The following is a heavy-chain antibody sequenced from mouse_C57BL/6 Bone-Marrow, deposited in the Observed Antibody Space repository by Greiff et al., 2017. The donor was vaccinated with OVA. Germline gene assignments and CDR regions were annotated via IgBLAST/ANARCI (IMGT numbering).Heavy chain of an antibody. CDR2: IYWDDDK. J-gene: IGHJ3*01. Sequence: QVTLKESGPGILQSSQTLSLTCSFSGFSLSTSGMGVSWIRQPSGKGLEWLAHIYWDDDKRYNPSLKSRLTISKDTSTNQVFLKINSVNTADTATYYCARSGYPAWFAYWGQGTLVTVSA. CDR3: ARSGYPAWFAY. V-gene: IGHV8-12*01. D-gene: IGHD5-1-1*01. CDR1: GFSLSTSGMG.